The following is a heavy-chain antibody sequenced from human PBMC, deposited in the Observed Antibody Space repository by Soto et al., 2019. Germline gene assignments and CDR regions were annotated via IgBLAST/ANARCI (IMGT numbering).Heavy chain of an antibody. J-gene: IGHJ4*02. CDR1: GFTFSYYS. Sequence: GGSLRLSCAASGFTFSYYSMHWVRQAPGKGLEWVAVISYDGSNKYYADSVKGRFIISRDNSKNRLYLQMNSLRAEDTAVYYCAKGPPIDYWGQGTLVTVSS. CDR3: AKGPPIDY. V-gene: IGHV3-30*18. CDR2: ISYDGSNK.